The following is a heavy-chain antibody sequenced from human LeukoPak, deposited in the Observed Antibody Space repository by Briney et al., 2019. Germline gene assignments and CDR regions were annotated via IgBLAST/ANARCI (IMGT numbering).Heavy chain of an antibody. Sequence: GGSLRLSCVVSGFTFSKYSINWVRQAPGKGLEWVSSVDSSGNPIYNTDSVKGRFSLSRDNAKKSLYLQMNSLRAEDTAVYYCAKDRAVWFGDHDYWGQGTLVTVSS. J-gene: IGHJ4*02. CDR1: GFTFSKYS. CDR2: VDSSGNPI. V-gene: IGHV3-21*04. CDR3: AKDRAVWFGDHDY. D-gene: IGHD3-10*01.